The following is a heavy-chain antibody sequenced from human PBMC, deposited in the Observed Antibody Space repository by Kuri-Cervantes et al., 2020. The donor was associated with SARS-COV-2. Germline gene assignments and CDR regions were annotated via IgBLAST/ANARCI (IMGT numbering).Heavy chain of an antibody. CDR3: ARDRGRGSPRKYFDY. J-gene: IGHJ4*02. V-gene: IGHV4-34*01. CDR1: GGSFSGYY. D-gene: IGHD1-14*01. Sequence: SQTLSLTCAVYGGSFSGYYWSWIRQPPGKGLEWNGEINHSGSTNYNPSLKSRVTISVDTSKNQFSLKLSSVTAADTAVYYCARDRGRGSPRKYFDYWGQGTLVTVSS. CDR2: INHSGST.